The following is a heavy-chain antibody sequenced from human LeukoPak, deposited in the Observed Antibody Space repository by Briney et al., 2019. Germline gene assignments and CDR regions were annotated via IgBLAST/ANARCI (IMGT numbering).Heavy chain of an antibody. CDR1: GFTFSSYA. V-gene: IGHV3-23*01. CDR2: ISGSGGST. J-gene: IGHJ4*02. Sequence: GGSLRLSCAASGFTFSSYAMSWVRQAPGKGLEWVSAISGSGGSTYYADSVKGRFTISRDNSKNTLYLQMNSLRAEDTAVYYCAKAKEPNYYDSSGYRYWGQGTLVTVSS. CDR3: AKAKEPNYYDSSGYRY. D-gene: IGHD3-22*01.